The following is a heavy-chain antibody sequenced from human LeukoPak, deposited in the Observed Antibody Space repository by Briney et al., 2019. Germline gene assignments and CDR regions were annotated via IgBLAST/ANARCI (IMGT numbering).Heavy chain of an antibody. CDR2: IYYSGST. J-gene: IGHJ4*02. CDR1: GGSISSYY. CDR3: ARLKKFYGDYSPYYFDY. Sequence: SETLSLTCTVSGGSISSYYWSWIRQPPGKGLEWIGYIYYSGSTNYNPSLKSRVTISVDTSKNQFSLKLSSVTAADTAVYYCARLKKFYGDYSPYYFDYWGQGTLVTVSS. V-gene: IGHV4-59*08. D-gene: IGHD4-17*01.